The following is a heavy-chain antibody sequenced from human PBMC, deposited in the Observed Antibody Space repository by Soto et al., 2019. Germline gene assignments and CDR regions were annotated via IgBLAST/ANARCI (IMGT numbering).Heavy chain of an antibody. CDR3: ARDKGFGEYDAFDI. D-gene: IGHD3-10*01. CDR1: GGSSSSDY. Sequence: SETLSLTGTVSGGSSSSDYWSWIRQPPGKGLEWIGYIYYSGSTNYNPSLKSRVTISVDTSKNQFSLKLSSVTAADTAVYYCARDKGFGEYDAFDIWCQGTMVTVSS. V-gene: IGHV4-59*01. CDR2: IYYSGST. J-gene: IGHJ3*02.